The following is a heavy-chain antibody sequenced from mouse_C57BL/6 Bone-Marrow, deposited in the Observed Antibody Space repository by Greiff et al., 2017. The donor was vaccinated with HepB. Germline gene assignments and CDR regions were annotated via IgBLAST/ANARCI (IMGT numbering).Heavy chain of an antibody. D-gene: IGHD2-4*01. CDR1: GYTFTSYW. CDR2: IYPGNSDT. Sequence: VQLKESGTVLARPGASVKMSCKTSGYTFTSYWMHWVKQRPGQGLEWIGAIYPGNSDTSYNQKFKGKAKLTAVTSATTAYMELSSLTNEDSAVYYCTRNLYYDYDDWFAYWGQGTLVTVSA. V-gene: IGHV1-5*01. CDR3: TRNLYYDYDDWFAY. J-gene: IGHJ3*01.